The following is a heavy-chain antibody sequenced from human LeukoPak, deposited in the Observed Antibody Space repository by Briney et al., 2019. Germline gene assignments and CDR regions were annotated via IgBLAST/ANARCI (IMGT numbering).Heavy chain of an antibody. CDR3: ARDSLDTGHYFDY. J-gene: IGHJ4*02. Sequence: GGSLRLSCAASGLTFSSYSMNWVRQAPGKGLEWVSSISSSSSYIYYADSVKGRFTISRDNAKNSLYLQMNSLRAEDTAVYYCARDSLDTGHYFDYWGQGTLVTVSS. CDR1: GLTFSSYS. CDR2: ISSSSSYI. D-gene: IGHD3-9*01. V-gene: IGHV3-21*01.